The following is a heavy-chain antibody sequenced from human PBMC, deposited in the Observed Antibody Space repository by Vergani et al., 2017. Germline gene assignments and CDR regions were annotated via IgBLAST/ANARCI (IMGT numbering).Heavy chain of an antibody. Sequence: EVQLVQSGAEVKKPGESLKISCKGSGYSFTSYWIGWVRQMPGKGLEWMGIIYPGDSDTRYSPSFQGQVTISADKSISTAYLQWSSLKASATAMYDCARRPYYYDSSGYRDYFDYWGQGTLVTVSS. D-gene: IGHD3-22*01. CDR1: GYSFTSYW. CDR3: ARRPYYYDSSGYRDYFDY. V-gene: IGHV5-51*01. J-gene: IGHJ4*02. CDR2: IYPGDSDT.